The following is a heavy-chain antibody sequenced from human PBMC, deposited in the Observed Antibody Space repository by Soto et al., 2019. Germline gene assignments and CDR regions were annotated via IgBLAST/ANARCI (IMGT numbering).Heavy chain of an antibody. V-gene: IGHV3-53*01. CDR2: IYTGGYT. CDR1: GFTVSSNY. D-gene: IGHD6-19*01. J-gene: IGHJ4*02. Sequence: EVQLVESGGGLIQPGGSLRLSCTASGFTVSSNYMSWVRQAPGKGLEWVSVIYTGGYTYYADSVKGRFTISRDNSKNTLSLQINSLRAEDTAVYFCARGRIAVAGHYSFDLWGQGTLVTVSS. CDR3: ARGRIAVAGHYSFDL.